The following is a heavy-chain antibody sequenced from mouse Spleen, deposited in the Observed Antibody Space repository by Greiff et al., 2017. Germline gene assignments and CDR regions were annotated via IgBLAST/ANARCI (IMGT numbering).Heavy chain of an antibody. V-gene: IGHV5-6-4*01. CDR1: GFTFSSYT. CDR2: ISSGGSYT. CDR3: TREGLYYFDY. J-gene: IGHJ2*01. D-gene: IGHD3-3*01. Sequence: EVQLVESGGGLVKPGGSLKLSCAASGFTFSSYTMSWVRQTPEKRLEWVATISSGGSYTYYPDSVKGRFTISRDNAKNTLYLQMSSLKSEDTAMYYCTREGLYYFDYWGQGTTLTVSS.